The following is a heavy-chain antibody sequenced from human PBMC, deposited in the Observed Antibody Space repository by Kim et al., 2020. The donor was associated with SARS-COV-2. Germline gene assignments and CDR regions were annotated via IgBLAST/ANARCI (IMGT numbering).Heavy chain of an antibody. D-gene: IGHD2-2*01. V-gene: IGHV1-69*13. J-gene: IGHJ6*02. CDR1: GGTFSSYA. CDR3: ARSEVVPAAHYYYFFGMDV. Sequence: SVKVSCKASGGTFSSYAIIWLRQAPGQGLLWLVGIIPIFVTPNYAQMFQVIVTITADESTSTAYMDLSSLRSEDTAVYYFARSEVVPAAHYYYFFGMDVWGQGTTVTVSS. CDR2: IIPIFVTP.